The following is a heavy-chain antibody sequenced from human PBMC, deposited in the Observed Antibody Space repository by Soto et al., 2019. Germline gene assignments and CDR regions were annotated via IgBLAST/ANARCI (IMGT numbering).Heavy chain of an antibody. CDR3: ATHPPYGPLDH. CDR1: GGSFSGYC. J-gene: IGHJ4*02. D-gene: IGHD4-17*01. Sequence: SETLSVTCAVDGGSFSGYCWGWIRQPPGKGLEWIGNIYYSENTYYNPSLKSRVTISVDTSKNQFSLRLTSVTAADTAVYYCATHPPYGPLDHWGQGTLVTVSS. CDR2: IYYSENT. V-gene: IGHV4-34*01.